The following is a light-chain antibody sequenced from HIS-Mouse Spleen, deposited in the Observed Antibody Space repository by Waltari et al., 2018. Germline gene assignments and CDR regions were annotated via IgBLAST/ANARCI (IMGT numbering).Light chain of an antibody. CDR1: SSNIGNNY. J-gene: IGLJ3*02. CDR2: DNK. CDR3: GTWDSSLSAWV. V-gene: IGLV1-51*01. Sequence: QSVLTQPPSVSAAPGQKVTISCSGSSSNIGNNYVSWYQQLPGIAPKLRIYDNKCRPSGIPDRFSGSKSGTSATLGITGLQTGDEADYYCGTWDSSLSAWVFGGGTKLTVL.